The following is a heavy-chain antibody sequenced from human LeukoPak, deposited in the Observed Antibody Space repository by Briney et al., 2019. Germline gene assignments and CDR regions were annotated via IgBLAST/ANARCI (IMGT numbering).Heavy chain of an antibody. J-gene: IGHJ4*02. CDR2: IKQDGSEI. V-gene: IGHV3-7*04. D-gene: IGHD6-19*01. CDR1: GFSFSGYW. Sequence: PGGSLRLSCAASGFSFSGYWMSWVRQAPGKGLEWVAYIKQDGSEIYYVDSVKGRFTISRDNAKNSLYLQMNSLRAEDTAVYYCARGGWYYFDYWGQGTLVTVPS. CDR3: ARGGWYYFDY.